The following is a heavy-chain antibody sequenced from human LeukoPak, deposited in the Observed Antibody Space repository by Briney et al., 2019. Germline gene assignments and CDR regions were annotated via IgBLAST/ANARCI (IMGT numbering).Heavy chain of an antibody. V-gene: IGHV5-51*01. J-gene: IGHJ3*02. CDR3: ARYSSNSSGYYALDI. D-gene: IGHD3-22*01. CDR1: GYFFTTYW. CDR2: IYPGDSDT. Sequence: AEALKISCNGSGYFFTTYWIAWVRHMPPEGVEWMGIIYPGDSDTRYSPYFQGQGTISADKSTSTTPLQWSSLGASDTAIYYCARYSSNSSGYYALDIWGQGTMVTVSS.